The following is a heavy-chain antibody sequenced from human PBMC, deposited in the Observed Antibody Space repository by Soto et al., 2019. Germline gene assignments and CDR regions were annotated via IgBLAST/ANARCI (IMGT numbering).Heavy chain of an antibody. J-gene: IGHJ4*02. D-gene: IGHD3-9*01. CDR2: IYHSGST. V-gene: IGHV4-30-2*01. CDR1: GGSISSGGYS. Sequence: PSETLSLTCAVSGGSISSGGYSWSWIRQPPGKGLEWIGYIYHSGSTYYNASLKSRVTISIDGSKNQFSLKLSSVTAADTAVYYCARRPYDILTGYYLYYFAHGGQGTLVPVPS. CDR3: ARRPYDILTGYYLYYFAH.